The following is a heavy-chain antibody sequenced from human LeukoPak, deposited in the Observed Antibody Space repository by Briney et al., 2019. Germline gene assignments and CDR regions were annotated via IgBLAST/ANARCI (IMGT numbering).Heavy chain of an antibody. V-gene: IGHV1-2*02. CDR1: GYTFTDYF. Sequence: ASVKVSCKASGYTFTDYFIHWVRQAPGQGLEWMGWINPNSGDTNNAQKFQGRVTMTRDTSISTAYMELSRLRSDDTAVYYCARDLGYFDYWGQGTLVTVSS. CDR3: ARDLGYFDY. D-gene: IGHD7-27*01. J-gene: IGHJ4*02. CDR2: INPNSGDT.